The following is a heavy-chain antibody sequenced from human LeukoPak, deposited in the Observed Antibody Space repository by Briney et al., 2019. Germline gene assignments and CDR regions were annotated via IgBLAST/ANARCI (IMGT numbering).Heavy chain of an antibody. CDR1: RFTFSSYW. V-gene: IGHV3-74*01. Sequence: GGSLRLSCAASRFTFSSYWMYWVRQAPGKGLVWVSRINTDGSSTSYADSVKGRFTISRDNAKNTLYLQMNSLRAEDTAVYYCARDVLLWFGEARQFDYWGQGTLVTVSS. CDR3: ARDVLLWFGEARQFDY. CDR2: INTDGSST. D-gene: IGHD3-10*01. J-gene: IGHJ4*02.